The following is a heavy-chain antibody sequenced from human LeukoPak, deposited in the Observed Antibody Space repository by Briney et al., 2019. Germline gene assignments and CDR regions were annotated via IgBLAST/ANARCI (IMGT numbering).Heavy chain of an antibody. V-gene: IGHV3-48*03. Sequence: GGSLRLSCAASGFTFSTYEMNWVRQAPGKGLEWVSYISTSGSTIYYADSVKGRFTISRDNSKNTLYLQMNSLRAEDTAVYYCAKSPTVAQTYMDVWGKGTTVTISS. CDR2: ISTSGSTI. CDR1: GFTFSTYE. J-gene: IGHJ6*03. CDR3: AKSPTVAQTYMDV. D-gene: IGHD4-23*01.